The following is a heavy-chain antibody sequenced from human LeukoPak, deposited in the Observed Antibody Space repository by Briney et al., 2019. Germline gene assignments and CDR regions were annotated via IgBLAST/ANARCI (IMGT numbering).Heavy chain of an antibody. J-gene: IGHJ4*02. V-gene: IGHV4-59*01. D-gene: IGHD5-24*01. CDR1: GGSISSDY. Sequence: PSETLSLTWTVAGGSISSDYWSWIRQPPGKGLEWIGYIYYSGSTNYNPSLKSRVTISVDTSKNQFSLKLSSVTAADTAVYYCARRRDGYNYDYWGQGTLVTVSS. CDR2: IYYSGST. CDR3: ARRRDGYNYDY.